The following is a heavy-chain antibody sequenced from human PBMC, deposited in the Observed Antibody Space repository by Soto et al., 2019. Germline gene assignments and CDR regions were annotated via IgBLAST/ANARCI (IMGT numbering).Heavy chain of an antibody. J-gene: IGHJ6*02. CDR3: ARDHTIFGVVTLYYYYYCMDV. CDR2: ISSSSSYI. V-gene: IGHV3-21*01. Sequence: GGSLRLSCAASGFTFSSYSMNWVRQAPGKGLEWVSSISSSSSYIYYADSVKGRFTISRDNAKNSLYLQMNSLRAEDTAVYYCARDHTIFGVVTLYYYYYCMDVWGQGTTVTVSS. CDR1: GFTFSSYS. D-gene: IGHD3-3*01.